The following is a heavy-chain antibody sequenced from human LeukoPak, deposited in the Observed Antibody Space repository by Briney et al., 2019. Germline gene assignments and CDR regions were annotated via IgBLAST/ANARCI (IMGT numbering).Heavy chain of an antibody. CDR3: AREEVTSAWFPFDF. J-gene: IGHJ4*02. V-gene: IGHV4-61*01. D-gene: IGHD6-19*01. Sequence: SETLSLTCTVSGVAVSSGNYYWSWIRQPPGKGLEWIGHIYYTGSTSYNPSLMSRVTMSVGAPKNQLSLKVRSVTAADTAVYYCAREEVTSAWFPFDFWGRGALVTVSS. CDR2: IYYTGST. CDR1: GVAVSSGNYY.